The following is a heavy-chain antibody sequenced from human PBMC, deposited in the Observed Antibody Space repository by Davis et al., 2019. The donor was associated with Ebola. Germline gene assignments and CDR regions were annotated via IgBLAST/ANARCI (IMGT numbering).Heavy chain of an antibody. CDR1: GFTFKDAW. J-gene: IGHJ3*02. CDR2: IKSRTDRGTT. Sequence: PGGSLRLSCAASGFTFKDAWMTWVRQAPGKGLEWVGLIKSRTDRGTTNYAAPVEDRFTISRDDSKTTLYLQMTSLKTEDTAVYYCTTGYCGGGLCYSDAFDIWGQGTMVTVSS. V-gene: IGHV3-15*01. D-gene: IGHD2-15*01. CDR3: TTGYCGGGLCYSDAFDI.